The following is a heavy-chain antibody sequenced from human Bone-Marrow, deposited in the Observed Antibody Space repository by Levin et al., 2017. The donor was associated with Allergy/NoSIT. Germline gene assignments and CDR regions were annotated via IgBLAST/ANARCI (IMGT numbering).Heavy chain of an antibody. CDR3: ARDLVTSMTPY. V-gene: IGHV3-30*04. J-gene: IGHJ4*02. CDR1: GFTFRSFA. D-gene: IGHD2-2*01. Sequence: SCAASGFTFRSFAMHWVRQAPGKGLERVAVISYDGSKKFYADSVKGRFTISRDTSTNILYLQMNSLRSEDTAVYYCARDLVTSMTPYWGQGTQVTVSS. CDR2: ISYDGSKK.